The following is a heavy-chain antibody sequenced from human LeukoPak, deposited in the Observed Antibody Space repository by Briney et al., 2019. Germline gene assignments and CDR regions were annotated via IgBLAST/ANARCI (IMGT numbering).Heavy chain of an antibody. CDR2: IHSGGST. D-gene: IGHD4-17*01. J-gene: IGHJ4*02. CDR3: ARGSFTDYGDYPFCFDY. CDR1: GDSIINNY. Sequence: PSETLSLTCSVSGDSIINNYWSWIRQPAGKGLELIGRIHSGGSTDYNPSLTTRVTMSMDTSKTQFSLRLSSVTAADTAVYYCARGSFTDYGDYPFCFDYWGQGTLVTVSS. V-gene: IGHV4-4*07.